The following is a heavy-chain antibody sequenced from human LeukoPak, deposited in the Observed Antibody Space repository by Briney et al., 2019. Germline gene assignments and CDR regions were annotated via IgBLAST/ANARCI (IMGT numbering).Heavy chain of an antibody. CDR1: GFTFSSYA. D-gene: IGHD3-22*01. CDR3: AKAPPADYYDSSGYYGDYFDY. Sequence: GGSLRLSCAASGFTFSSYAMSWVRQAPGKGLEWVSAISGSGGSTYYADSVKGRFTISRDNSKNTLYLQMNSLRADDTAVYYCAKAPPADYYDSSGYYGDYFDYWGQGTLVTVSS. CDR2: ISGSGGST. V-gene: IGHV3-23*01. J-gene: IGHJ4*02.